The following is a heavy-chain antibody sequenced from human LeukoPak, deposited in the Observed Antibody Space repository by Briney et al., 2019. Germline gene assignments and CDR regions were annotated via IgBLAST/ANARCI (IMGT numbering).Heavy chain of an antibody. CDR1: GGTFSSYA. V-gene: IGHV1-69*05. J-gene: IGHJ4*02. D-gene: IGHD2-15*01. CDR2: IIPIFGTA. Sequence: ASVKVSCKASGGTFSSYAISWVRQAPGQGPEWMGRIIPIFGTANYAQKFQGRVTITTDESTSTAYMELSSLRFEDTAVYYCARGRGYCSGGSCYSVFDYWGQGTLVTVSS. CDR3: ARGRGYCSGGSCYSVFDY.